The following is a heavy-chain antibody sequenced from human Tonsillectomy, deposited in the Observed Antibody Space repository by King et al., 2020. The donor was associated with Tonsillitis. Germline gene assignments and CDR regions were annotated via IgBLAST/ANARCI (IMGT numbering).Heavy chain of an antibody. CDR1: GLTFSKYW. J-gene: IGHJ3*02. CDR2: IKSDGSST. V-gene: IGHV3-74*01. Sequence: VQLVESGGGLVQPGGSLRLSCAASGLTFSKYWMHWVRQAPGKGLVWVSRIKSDGSSTRYADSVRGRFTISRDNAKNTLSLQMNSLRVEDTAVYYCARNYYEGSGSYYGLSAAFDIWGQGTMVTVSS. CDR3: ARNYYEGSGSYYGLSAAFDI. D-gene: IGHD3-10*01.